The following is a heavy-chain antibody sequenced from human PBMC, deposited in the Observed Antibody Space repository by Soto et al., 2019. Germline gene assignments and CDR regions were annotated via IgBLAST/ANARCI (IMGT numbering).Heavy chain of an antibody. CDR1: GFTFSTYA. Sequence: QVQLVESGGGVVQRGGSLRLSCAASGFTFSTYAMHWVRQAPGKGLEWVADIWYDGSKKNYADSVKGRFTISRDNSKDTLYLQMNSLRAEDAAVYYCARDFTVAAIGVGVDYWGQGTLVTVSS. D-gene: IGHD6-19*01. CDR3: ARDFTVAAIGVGVDY. J-gene: IGHJ4*02. V-gene: IGHV3-33*08. CDR2: IWYDGSKK.